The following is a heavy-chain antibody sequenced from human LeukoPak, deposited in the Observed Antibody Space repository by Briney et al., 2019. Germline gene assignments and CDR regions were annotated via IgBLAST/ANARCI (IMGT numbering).Heavy chain of an antibody. CDR1: GGSISSYY. D-gene: IGHD6-13*01. CDR3: ASSSVEKPLDY. J-gene: IGHJ4*02. Sequence: TSETLSLTCTVSGGSISSYYWSWIRQPAGKGLEWIGRIYTSGSTNYNPPLKSRVTMSVDTSKNQFSLKLSSVTAADTAVYYCASSSVEKPLDYWGQGTLVTVSS. CDR2: IYTSGST. V-gene: IGHV4-4*07.